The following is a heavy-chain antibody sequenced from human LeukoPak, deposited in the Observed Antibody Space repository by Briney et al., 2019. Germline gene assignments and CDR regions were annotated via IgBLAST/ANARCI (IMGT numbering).Heavy chain of an antibody. Sequence: SETLSLTCAVYGGSFSGYYWSWIRQPPGKGLEWIGEINHSGSTNYNPSLKSRVTISVDTSKNQFSLKLSSVTAADTAVYYCARVSRSYYYGSGSPRWFDPWGQGTLVTVSS. CDR1: GGSFSGYY. CDR2: INHSGST. V-gene: IGHV4-34*01. D-gene: IGHD3-10*01. J-gene: IGHJ5*02. CDR3: ARVSRSYYYGSGSPRWFDP.